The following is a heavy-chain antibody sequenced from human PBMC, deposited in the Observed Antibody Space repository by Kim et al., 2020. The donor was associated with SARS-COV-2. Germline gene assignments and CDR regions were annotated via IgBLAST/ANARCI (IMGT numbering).Heavy chain of an antibody. CDR2: ISGSGGST. CDR3: ATSMLSVPYFDY. V-gene: IGHV3-23*01. J-gene: IGHJ4*02. CDR1: GFTFSSYA. D-gene: IGHD2-8*01. Sequence: GGSLRLSCAASGFTFSSYAMSWVRQAPGKGLEWVSAISGSGGSTYYADSVKGRFTISRDNSKNTLYLQMNSLRAEDTAVYYCATSMLSVPYFDYWGQGTLVTVSS.